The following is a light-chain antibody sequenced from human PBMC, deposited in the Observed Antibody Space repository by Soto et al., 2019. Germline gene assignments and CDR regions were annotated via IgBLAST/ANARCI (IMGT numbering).Light chain of an antibody. Sequence: QSVLTQPASVSGAPGQSITISCTGTSSNVGSYNLVSWYQQHPGKAPKLMISEGSKRPSGISNRFSGSKSGNTASLTISGLQAEDEDDYYCSSYAGSSTFVVFGGGTKVTVL. V-gene: IGLV2-23*03. CDR2: EGS. CDR3: SSYAGSSTFVV. J-gene: IGLJ2*01. CDR1: SSNVGSYNL.